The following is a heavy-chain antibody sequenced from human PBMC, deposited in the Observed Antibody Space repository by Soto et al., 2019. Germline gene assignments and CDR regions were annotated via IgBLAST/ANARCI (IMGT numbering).Heavy chain of an antibody. V-gene: IGHV1-69*13. J-gene: IGHJ5*02. D-gene: IGHD3-22*01. CDR1: GGTFSSYA. CDR3: ARDQPDSYYYDSSGYYYGYWFDP. CDR2: IIPIFGTA. Sequence: GASVKVSCKASGGTFSSYAISWVRQAPGQGLEWMGGIIPIFGTANYAQKFQGRVTITADESTSTAYMERSSLRSEDTAVYYCARDQPDSYYYDSSGYYYGYWFDPWGQGTLVTVSS.